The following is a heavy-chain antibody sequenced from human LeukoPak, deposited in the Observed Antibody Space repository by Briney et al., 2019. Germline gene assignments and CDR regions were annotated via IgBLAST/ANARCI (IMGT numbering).Heavy chain of an antibody. Sequence: GGSLRLSCAASGFTLTTNAMTWVRQAPGKGLEWVSAISGSGDGRYEDSVKGRFTISRDNSKNTLYLQMNSLRAEDTAVYYCAKDGSGSYYDSVFFDYWGQGTLVTVSS. CDR2: ISGSGDGR. D-gene: IGHD3-10*01. V-gene: IGHV3-23*01. CDR3: AKDGSGSYYDSVFFDY. J-gene: IGHJ4*02. CDR1: GFTLTTNA.